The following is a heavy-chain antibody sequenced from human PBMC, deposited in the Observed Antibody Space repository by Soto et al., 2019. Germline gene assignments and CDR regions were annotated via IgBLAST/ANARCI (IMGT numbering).Heavy chain of an antibody. CDR3: AHRPSYCSGGSCYSGFDY. Sequence: QITLKESGPTLVKPTQTLTLTCTFSGFSLSTSGVGVGWIRQPPGKALEWLALIYWDDDKRYSPSLKSRLTITKDTSKNQVVLTMTNMDPVHTATYYCAHRPSYCSGGSCYSGFDYWGQGILVTVSS. CDR1: GFSLSTSGVG. J-gene: IGHJ4*02. D-gene: IGHD2-15*01. V-gene: IGHV2-5*02. CDR2: IYWDDDK.